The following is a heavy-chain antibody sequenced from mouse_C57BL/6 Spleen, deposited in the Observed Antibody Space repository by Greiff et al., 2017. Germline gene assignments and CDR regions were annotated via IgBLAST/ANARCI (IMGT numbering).Heavy chain of an antibody. D-gene: IGHD1-1*01. CDR2: ILPSIGRT. CDR1: DSEVFPIAY. V-gene: IGHV15-2*01. Sequence: VKLQQSGSELRSPGSSVKLSCKDFDSEVFPIAYMSWVRQKPGHGFEWIGGILPSIGRTIYGEKFEDKATLDADTLSNTAYLELNSLTSEDSAIYYCARGGYGSRGDWYFDVWGTGTTVTVSS. J-gene: IGHJ1*03. CDR3: ARGGYGSRGDWYFDV.